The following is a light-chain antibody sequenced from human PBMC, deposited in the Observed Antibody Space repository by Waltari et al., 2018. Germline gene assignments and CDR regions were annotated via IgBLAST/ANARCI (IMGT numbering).Light chain of an antibody. Sequence: QSALTQPASVSGSPGQSITISCTESSSDVGSHNFVSWYQQHPGKAPKVMIYEDNKRPAGLFNRFSGSKSGNTASLTISGLQADDEADYYCCSYAGGSPRWVFGGGTKLTVL. CDR1: SSDVGSHNF. CDR3: CSYAGGSPRWV. V-gene: IGLV2-23*01. CDR2: EDN. J-gene: IGLJ3*02.